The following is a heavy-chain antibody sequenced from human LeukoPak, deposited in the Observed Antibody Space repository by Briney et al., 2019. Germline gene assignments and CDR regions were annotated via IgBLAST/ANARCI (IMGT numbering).Heavy chain of an antibody. D-gene: IGHD5-12*01. Sequence: GGSLRLSCAASGFTFSSYGMHWVRQAPGKGLEWVAVISYDGSNKYYADSVKGRFTISRDNSKNTLYLQMNSLRAEDTAVYYCASSSGYSGYDSAYWGQGTLVTVSS. CDR1: GFTFSSYG. J-gene: IGHJ4*02. V-gene: IGHV3-30*03. CDR2: ISYDGSNK. CDR3: ASSSGYSGYDSAY.